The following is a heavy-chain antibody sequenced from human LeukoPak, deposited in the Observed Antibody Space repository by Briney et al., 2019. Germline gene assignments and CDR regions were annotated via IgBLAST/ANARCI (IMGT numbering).Heavy chain of an antibody. V-gene: IGHV1-18*01. CDR2: ISVYNGNT. Sequence: ASVKVSCKASGYTFTSYGISWVRQAPGQGLEWMGWISVYNGNTNYAQKLQGRVTMTTDTSTNTAYMELRSLRSDDTAVYYCARSTFYYDARPMKTPFDIWGQGTMVSVSS. J-gene: IGHJ3*02. CDR3: ARSTFYYDARPMKTPFDI. CDR1: GYTFTSYG. D-gene: IGHD3-22*01.